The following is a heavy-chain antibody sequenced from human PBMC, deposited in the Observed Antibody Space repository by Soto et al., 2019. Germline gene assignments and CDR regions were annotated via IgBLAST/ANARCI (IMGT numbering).Heavy chain of an antibody. D-gene: IGHD6-19*01. J-gene: IGHJ5*02. CDR1: GFTFSSYA. CDR2: ISGSGGST. Sequence: PGGSLRLSCAASGFTFSSYAMSWVRQAPGKGLEWVSAISGSGGSTYYADSVKGRFTISRDNSKNTLYPQMNSLRAEDTAVYYCAKDPYSSGWSLQNWFDPWGQGTLVTVSS. CDR3: AKDPYSSGWSLQNWFDP. V-gene: IGHV3-23*01.